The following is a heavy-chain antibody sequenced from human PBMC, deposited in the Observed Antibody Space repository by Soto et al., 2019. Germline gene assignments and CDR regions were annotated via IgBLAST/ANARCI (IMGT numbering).Heavy chain of an antibody. V-gene: IGHV4-39*02. Sequence: QLQLQESGPGLVKPSETLSLTCSVSGGSISSTGHYWGWIRQPPGKGLEWIGNIYYAGSPYYNPSPKSRVTISVDMSKNHFSLALTSVTAADTAVYYCARLMGVVTVDYWGQGALVTVSS. CDR3: ARLMGVVTVDY. J-gene: IGHJ4*02. CDR1: GGSISSTGHY. CDR2: IYYAGSP. D-gene: IGHD2-21*02.